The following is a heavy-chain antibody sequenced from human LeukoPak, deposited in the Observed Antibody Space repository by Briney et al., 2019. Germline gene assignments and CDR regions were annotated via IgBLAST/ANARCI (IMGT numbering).Heavy chain of an antibody. V-gene: IGHV4-59*01. J-gene: IGHJ6*03. Sequence: PSETLSLTCAVYGGSFSGYYWSWIRQPPGKGLEWIGYIYYSGSTNYNPSLKSRVTISVDTSKNQFSLKLSSVTAADTAVYYCARASIYYDITDYYYMDVWGKGTTVTISS. CDR2: IYYSGST. CDR1: GGSFSGYY. CDR3: ARASIYYDITDYYYMDV. D-gene: IGHD3-9*01.